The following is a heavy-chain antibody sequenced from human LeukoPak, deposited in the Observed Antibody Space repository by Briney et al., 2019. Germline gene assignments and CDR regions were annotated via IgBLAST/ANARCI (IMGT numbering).Heavy chain of an antibody. D-gene: IGHD6-19*01. CDR1: GFTFSSYA. CDR3: ATSVADWDYFHY. J-gene: IGHJ4*02. V-gene: IGHV3-30*04. CDR2: ISYYGSDK. Sequence: PGGSLRLSCAASGFTFSSYAMHWVRQAPGKGLEGVAIISYYGSDKYYADSVKGRFTISRDNSKNTLYLQMHSLRAEDTAVYYCATSVADWDYFHYWGQGTLVTVSS.